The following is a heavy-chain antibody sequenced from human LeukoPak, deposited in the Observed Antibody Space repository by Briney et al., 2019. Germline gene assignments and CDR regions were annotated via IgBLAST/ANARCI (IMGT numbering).Heavy chain of an antibody. Sequence: SETLSLTCAVSGGSISGSSYFWGGIRQPPGKGVEWIGSIYDSGNTYYNPSLKSRVTISVDTSKNQFSLKLSSVAAADTAVYYCARLKEGIDYWGQGTLVTVSS. CDR1: GGSISGSSYF. CDR2: IYDSGNT. J-gene: IGHJ4*02. CDR3: ARLKEGIDY. D-gene: IGHD3-10*01. V-gene: IGHV4-39*01.